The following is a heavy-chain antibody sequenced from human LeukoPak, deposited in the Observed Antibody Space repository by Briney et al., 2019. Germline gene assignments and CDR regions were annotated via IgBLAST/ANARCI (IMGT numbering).Heavy chain of an antibody. V-gene: IGHV3-48*03. CDR1: GFTFSSYE. CDR2: ISSSGSTI. Sequence: GGSLRLSCAASGFTFSSYEMNWVRQAPGKGLEWVSYISSSGSTIYYADSVKGRFTISRDNAKNSLYLQMNSLRAEDTAVYYCATVRGSSSSTWNADSWGQGTLVTVSS. J-gene: IGHJ4*02. D-gene: IGHD3-16*01. CDR3: ATVRGSSSSTWNADS.